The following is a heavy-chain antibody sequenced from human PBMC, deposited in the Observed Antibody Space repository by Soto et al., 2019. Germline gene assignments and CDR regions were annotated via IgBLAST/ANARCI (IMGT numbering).Heavy chain of an antibody. D-gene: IGHD2-15*01. CDR1: GYTFTSYD. CDR2: MNPNSGNT. J-gene: IGHJ4*02. V-gene: IGHV1-8*01. Sequence: ASVKVSCKASGYTFTSYDINWVRQATGQGLEWMGWMNPNSGNTGYAQKFQGRVTMTRNTSKSTAYMELSSLRSEDTAVYYCARGRILGYCSGGSCSGLGYWGQGTLVSLL. CDR3: ARGRILGYCSGGSCSGLGY.